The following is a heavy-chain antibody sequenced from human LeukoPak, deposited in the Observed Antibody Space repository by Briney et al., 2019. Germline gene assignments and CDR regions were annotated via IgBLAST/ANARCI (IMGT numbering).Heavy chain of an antibody. CDR2: IYHSGST. J-gene: IGHJ4*02. CDR1: GGSIRTSNW. V-gene: IGHV4-4*02. D-gene: IGHD6-6*01. Sequence: SGTLSLTCAVSGGSIRTSNWWTWVRQPPGKGLEWIGEIYHSGSTNYNTSLKSRVTMSVDKSKNQFSLRLSSVTAADTAVYYCARRQLAGGFDYWGQGTLVTVSS. CDR3: ARRQLAGGFDY.